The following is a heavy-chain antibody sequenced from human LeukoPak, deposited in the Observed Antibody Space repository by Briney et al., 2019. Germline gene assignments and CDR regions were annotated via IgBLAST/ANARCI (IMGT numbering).Heavy chain of an antibody. CDR1: GFTFDDYA. Sequence: GGSLRLSCAASGFTFDDYAMHWVRQAPGKGLEWVSLISKDARSTYYVDSVKGRFTISRDNSKNSLYLQMNSLRVEDTALYYCAKGLRSESYYNASDYWGQGTLVTVSS. D-gene: IGHD3-10*01. V-gene: IGHV3-43*02. CDR2: ISKDARST. J-gene: IGHJ4*02. CDR3: AKGLRSESYYNASDY.